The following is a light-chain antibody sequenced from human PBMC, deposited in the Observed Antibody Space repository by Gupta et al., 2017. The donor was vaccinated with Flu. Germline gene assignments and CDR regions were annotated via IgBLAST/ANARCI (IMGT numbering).Light chain of an antibody. CDR3: QQYGSSLYT. CDR1: RSVSSTY. J-gene: IGKJ2*01. V-gene: IGKV3-20*01. Sequence: LSLSRGRTTTSCRSSRSVSSTYLAWYQQKPGQAPRLLIYGASSRATGIPDRFSGSGSGTDFTLTISRLEPEDFAVYYCQQYGSSLYTFGQGTKLEIK. CDR2: GAS.